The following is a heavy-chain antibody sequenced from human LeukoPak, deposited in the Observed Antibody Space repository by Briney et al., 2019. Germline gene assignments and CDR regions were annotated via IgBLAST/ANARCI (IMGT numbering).Heavy chain of an antibody. V-gene: IGHV3-21*01. D-gene: IGHD3-10*01. CDR3: ARDSPKPYYYGSGTGDY. CDR1: GFTFSSYS. Sequence: GGSLRLSCAASGFTFSSYSMNWVRQAPGKGLEWVSSISSSSSYIYYADSVKGRFTISRDNAKNSLYLQMNSLRAEDTAVYYCARDSPKPYYYGSGTGDYWGQGTLVTVSS. CDR2: ISSSSSYI. J-gene: IGHJ4*02.